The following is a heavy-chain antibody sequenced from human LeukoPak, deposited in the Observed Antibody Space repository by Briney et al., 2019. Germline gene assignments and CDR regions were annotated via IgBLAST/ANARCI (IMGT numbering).Heavy chain of an antibody. J-gene: IGHJ5*02. Sequence: SQTLPLTCALSGDSLSSNSAAWNWIRQSPSRGLGWLGRTYYRPNWYTDYAESVKSRITISPDTSKNPLYLQMNSVTPEDTAVYYCARDRYCSSTSCDTWFDPWGQGTLVTVSS. CDR2: TYYRPNWYT. D-gene: IGHD2-2*01. V-gene: IGHV6-1*01. CDR3: ARDRYCSSTSCDTWFDP. CDR1: GDSLSSNSAA.